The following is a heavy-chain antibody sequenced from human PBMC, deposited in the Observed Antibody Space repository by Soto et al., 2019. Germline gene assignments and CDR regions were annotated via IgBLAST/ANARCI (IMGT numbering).Heavy chain of an antibody. CDR2: IDTDGSRK. Sequence: GGSLRLSCAASGFNFNTYWMYWVRQAPGKGLEWVANIDTDGSRKNYVDSVKGRFIISRDNAKNSLLLQMNSLRADDTAVYYCGRVPLDGNYANGVDVWGQGTKVTSP. CDR1: GFNFNTYW. J-gene: IGHJ6*02. CDR3: GRVPLDGNYANGVDV. D-gene: IGHD4-17*01. V-gene: IGHV3-7*03.